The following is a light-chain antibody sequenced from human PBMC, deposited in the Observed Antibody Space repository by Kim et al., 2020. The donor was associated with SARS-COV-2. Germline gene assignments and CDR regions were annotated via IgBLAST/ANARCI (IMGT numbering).Light chain of an antibody. V-gene: IGKV2-30*01. CDR1: QSLAYRYGNIY. J-gene: IGKJ3*01. Sequence: PASISCRSSQSLAYRYGNIYLNWCHRRPGQSPRRLIYKVSKRDSGVPDRFSGSGSGTDFTLQISRVEAEYVGVYYCMQGTHWPFTFGPGTKVDIK. CDR2: KVS. CDR3: MQGTHWPFT.